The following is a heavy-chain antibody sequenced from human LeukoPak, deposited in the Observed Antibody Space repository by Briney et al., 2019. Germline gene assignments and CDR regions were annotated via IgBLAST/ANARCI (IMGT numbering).Heavy chain of an antibody. J-gene: IGHJ4*02. Sequence: ASVKVSCKASGYTFTSYYMHWVRQAPGQGLEWMGIINPSGGSTSYAQKFQGRVTMTRDTSTSTVHMELSSLRSEDTTVYYCARVESSGFGFDYWGQGTLVTVSS. CDR3: ARVESSGFGFDY. CDR1: GYTFTSYY. V-gene: IGHV1-46*01. D-gene: IGHD3-22*01. CDR2: INPSGGST.